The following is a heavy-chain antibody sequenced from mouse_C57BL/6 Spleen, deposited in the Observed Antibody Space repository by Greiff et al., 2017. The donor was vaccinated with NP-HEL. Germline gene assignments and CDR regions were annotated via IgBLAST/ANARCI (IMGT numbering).Heavy chain of an antibody. D-gene: IGHD1-1*01. V-gene: IGHV1-64*01. CDR2: IHPNSGST. J-gene: IGHJ4*01. Sequence: QVQLQQPGAELVKPGASVKLSCKASGYTFTSYWMHWVKQRPGQGLEWIGMIHPNSGSTNYNEKFKSKATLTVDKSSSTAYMQLSSLTSEDSAVYYCARRDYGSSGYYYAMDYWGQGTSVTVSS. CDR3: ARRDYGSSGYYYAMDY. CDR1: GYTFTSYW.